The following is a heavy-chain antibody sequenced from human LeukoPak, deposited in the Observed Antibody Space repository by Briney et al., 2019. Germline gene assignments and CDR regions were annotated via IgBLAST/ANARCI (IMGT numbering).Heavy chain of an antibody. CDR3: AKSNGYGLVDI. CDR1: GGSISSYY. Sequence: PSETLSLTCTVSGGSISSYYWSWIRQPAGKGLEWIGRIYTSGSTNYNPSLKSRVTMSVDTSKNQFSLRLTSVTAADTAVYYCAKSNGYGLVDIWGQGTMVTVSS. V-gene: IGHV4-4*07. D-gene: IGHD3-10*01. J-gene: IGHJ3*02. CDR2: IYTSGST.